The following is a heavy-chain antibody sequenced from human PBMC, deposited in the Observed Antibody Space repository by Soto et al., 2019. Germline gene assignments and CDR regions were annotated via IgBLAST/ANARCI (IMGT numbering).Heavy chain of an antibody. CDR2: IKEDGSDQ. J-gene: IGHJ4*02. V-gene: IGHV3-7*01. Sequence: GGSLRLSCGVSGFSLSPNWMSWVRQAPGKGLEWVANIKEDGSDQNYVDSVEGRFTVSRDNAKNSLFLQMNSLRVDDTAVYYCVGEVWYSSSRTHFDYWGQGTQVTFSS. D-gene: IGHD6-13*01. CDR3: VGEVWYSSSRTHFDY. CDR1: GFSLSPNW.